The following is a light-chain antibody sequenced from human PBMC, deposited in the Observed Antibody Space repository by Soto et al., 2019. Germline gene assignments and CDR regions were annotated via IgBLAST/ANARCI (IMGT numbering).Light chain of an antibody. J-gene: IGKJ1*01. CDR3: QQFNSYLRT. CDR2: DAS. CDR1: QGISSA. Sequence: AIQLTQSPSSLSASVGDRVTITCRASQGISSALAWYQQKPGKAPKLLIYDASSMASGVPSRFSGSGSGTDFTLTISSLQPEDFATYYCQQFNSYLRTFGQGTKVEIK. V-gene: IGKV1-13*02.